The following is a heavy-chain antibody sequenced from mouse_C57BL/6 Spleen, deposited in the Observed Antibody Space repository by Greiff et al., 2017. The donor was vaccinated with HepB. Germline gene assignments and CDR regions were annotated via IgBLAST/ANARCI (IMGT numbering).Heavy chain of an antibody. Sequence: DVKLVESGGDLVKPGGSLKLSCAASGFTFSSYGMSWVRQTPDKRLEWVATISSGGSYTYYPDSVKGRFTISRDNAKNTLYLQMSSLKSEDTAMYYCARPYDDYAMDYWGQGTSVTVSS. D-gene: IGHD2-12*01. CDR3: ARPYDDYAMDY. CDR2: ISSGGSYT. V-gene: IGHV5-6*02. J-gene: IGHJ4*01. CDR1: GFTFSSYG.